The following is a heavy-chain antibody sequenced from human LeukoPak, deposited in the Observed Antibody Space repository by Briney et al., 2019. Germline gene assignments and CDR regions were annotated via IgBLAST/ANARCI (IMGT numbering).Heavy chain of an antibody. Sequence: PGGSLRLSCAASGFTFSSYAMHWVRQAPGKGLEWVAVISYDGSNKYYADSVKGRFTISRDNAKNSLYLQMNSLRAEDTAVYYCGVTVFGDFDYWGQGTLVTVSS. D-gene: IGHD2-21*02. V-gene: IGHV3-30*04. CDR3: GVTVFGDFDY. CDR2: ISYDGSNK. CDR1: GFTFSSYA. J-gene: IGHJ4*02.